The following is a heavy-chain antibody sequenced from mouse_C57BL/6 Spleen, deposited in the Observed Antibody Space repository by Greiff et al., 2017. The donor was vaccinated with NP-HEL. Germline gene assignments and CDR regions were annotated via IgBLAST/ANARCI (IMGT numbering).Heavy chain of an antibody. CDR1: GYTFPSYW. V-gene: IGHV1-69*01. J-gene: IGHJ2*01. Sequence: VQLQQPGAELVMPGASVKLSCKASGYTFPSYWMHWVKQRPGQGLEWIGEIDPSDSYTNYNQKFKGKSTLTVDKSSSTAYMQLSSLTSEDSAVYYCARSRWVLVYFDYWGQGTTLTVSS. CDR3: ARSRWVLVYFDY. D-gene: IGHD2-3*01. CDR2: IDPSDSYT.